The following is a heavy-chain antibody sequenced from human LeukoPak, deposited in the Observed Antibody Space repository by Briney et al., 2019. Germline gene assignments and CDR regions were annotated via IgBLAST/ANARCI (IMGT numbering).Heavy chain of an antibody. J-gene: IGHJ4*02. V-gene: IGHV3-48*02. Sequence: GGSLRLSCAASGFTFSSYGMNWVRQAPGKGLGWVSYIGHTGTEIRYADSVRGRLTISRDNVRNSLYLQMNSLRDEDTAVYYCVKDRGYCTGGNCYRFFDSWGQGALVTVSS. CDR3: VKDRGYCTGGNCYRFFDS. CDR2: IGHTGTEI. CDR1: GFTFSSYG. D-gene: IGHD2-8*02.